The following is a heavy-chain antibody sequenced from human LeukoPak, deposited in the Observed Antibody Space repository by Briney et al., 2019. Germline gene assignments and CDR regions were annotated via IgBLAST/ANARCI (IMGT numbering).Heavy chain of an antibody. D-gene: IGHD3-16*01. Sequence: SETLSLTCTVSGYYISSAYYWGWIRQPPGKGLEWIGSIYHSGSTYYNPSLKSRVTISLDTSKNQFSLNLTSVTAADTAVYYCARFTPQGYGWGGYNRFDPWGQGTLVTVSS. V-gene: IGHV4-38-2*02. CDR3: ARFTPQGYGWGGYNRFDP. J-gene: IGHJ5*02. CDR2: IYHSGST. CDR1: GYYISSAYY.